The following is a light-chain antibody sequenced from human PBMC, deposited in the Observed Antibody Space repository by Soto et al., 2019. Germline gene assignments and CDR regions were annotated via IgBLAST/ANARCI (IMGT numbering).Light chain of an antibody. CDR2: DAS. Sequence: EIVLTQSPATLSLSPGERATLSCRASQSVSSYLAWYQQKPGQAPRLLIYDASNRATGTPARFSGSGSGTDFTLTISSLEPEDFAVYYCQQRSNWPLLFTFGPGTKVDIK. J-gene: IGKJ3*01. CDR1: QSVSSY. V-gene: IGKV3-11*01. CDR3: QQRSNWPLLFT.